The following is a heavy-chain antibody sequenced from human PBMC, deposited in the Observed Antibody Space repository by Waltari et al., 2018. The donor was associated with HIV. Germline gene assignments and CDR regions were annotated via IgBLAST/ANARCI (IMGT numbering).Heavy chain of an antibody. CDR2: FYYSGST. CDR1: GGCVTSGGYY. V-gene: IGHV4-61*03. CDR3: ARERGGKYNYYYYGMDV. J-gene: IGHJ6*02. Sequence: QVQLQESGPGLVKPSETLSLTCSVSGGCVTSGGYYWSWIRQPPGKGLEWIGYFYYSGSTNYNPSLKRRVTISLDTSKNNFSLRLSSVTAADTAVYYCARERGGKYNYYYYGMDVWGQGTTVTVSS. D-gene: IGHD1-20*01.